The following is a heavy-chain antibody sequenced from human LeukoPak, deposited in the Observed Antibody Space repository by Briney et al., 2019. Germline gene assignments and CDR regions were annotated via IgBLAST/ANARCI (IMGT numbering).Heavy chain of an antibody. V-gene: IGHV4-39*01. CDR1: GGSISSSSYY. J-gene: IGHJ6*03. Sequence: SETLSLTCTVSGGSISSSSYYWGWTRQPPGKGLEWIGSIYYSGSTYYNPSLKSRVTISVDTSKNQFSLKLSSVTAADTAVYYCARRAAYYYGSRHYYYMDVWGKGTTVTVSS. CDR3: ARRAAYYYGSRHYYYMDV. D-gene: IGHD3-10*01. CDR2: IYYSGST.